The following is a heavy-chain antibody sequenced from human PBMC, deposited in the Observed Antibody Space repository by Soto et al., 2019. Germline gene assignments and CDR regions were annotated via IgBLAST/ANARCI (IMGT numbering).Heavy chain of an antibody. CDR1: GFSLTTRGVG. J-gene: IGHJ5*02. CDR3: AHIPNYYQYDWFDP. V-gene: IGHV2-5*02. Sequence: QITLKESGPTLVKPTQTLTLTCTFSGFSLTTRGVGVGWIRQPPGKALECLALIYWDDDKRYSPSLQSRLSTXQXTXKNQVVLTMTNVDPVDTATYYCAHIPNYYQYDWFDPWGQGTLVSVSS. CDR2: IYWDDDK. D-gene: IGHD3-16*01.